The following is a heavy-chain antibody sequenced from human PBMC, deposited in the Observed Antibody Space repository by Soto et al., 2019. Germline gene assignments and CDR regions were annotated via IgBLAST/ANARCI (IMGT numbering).Heavy chain of an antibody. CDR1: GFTFSSYW. V-gene: IGHV3-7*05. J-gene: IGHJ4*02. D-gene: IGHD3-22*01. Sequence: GGSLRLSCAASGFTFSSYWMSWVRQAPGKGLEWVANIKQDGSEKYYVDSVKGRFTISRDNAKNSLYLQMNSLRAEDTAVYYCARDANYYDSSGYYYSYWGQGTLVTVSS. CDR2: IKQDGSEK. CDR3: ARDANYYDSSGYYYSY.